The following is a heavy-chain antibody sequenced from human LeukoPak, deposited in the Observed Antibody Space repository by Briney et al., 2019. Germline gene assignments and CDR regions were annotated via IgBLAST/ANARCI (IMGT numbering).Heavy chain of an antibody. CDR1: GGTFSSYA. D-gene: IGHD4-17*01. J-gene: IGHJ4*02. CDR3: ARGDYGDYFYYFDH. Sequence: SVKVSCKASGGTFSSYAISWVRQAPGQGLEWMGGIIPIFGTANYAQKFQGRVTITTDESTSTAYMELSSLRSEDTAVDYCARGDYGDYFYYFDHWGQGTLVTVSS. CDR2: IIPIFGTA. V-gene: IGHV1-69*05.